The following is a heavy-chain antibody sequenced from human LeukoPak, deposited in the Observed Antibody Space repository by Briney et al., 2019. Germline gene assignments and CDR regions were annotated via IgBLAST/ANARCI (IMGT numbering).Heavy chain of an antibody. J-gene: IGHJ5*02. CDR1: GDSISSGTYY. V-gene: IGHV4-61*02. Sequence: SETLSLTCTVSGDSISSGTYYWNWIRQPAGKRLEWIGRIYSSGNTYYNPSLKSRVTISVNTSKNQFSLNLTSVTAADTAVYYCARDSTDYYDSSGYLNWFDPWGQGTLVTVSS. D-gene: IGHD3-22*01. CDR3: ARDSTDYYDSSGYLNWFDP. CDR2: IYSSGNT.